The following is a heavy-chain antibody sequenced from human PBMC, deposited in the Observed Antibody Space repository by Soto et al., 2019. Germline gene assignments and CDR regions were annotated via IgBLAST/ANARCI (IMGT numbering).Heavy chain of an antibody. CDR3: AKDRRPTAYYDRSGYYYVY. D-gene: IGHD3-22*01. Sequence: EVQLLESGGGLVQPGGSLRLSCAASGFTFSSYAMSWVRQAPGKGLEWVSAISGSGGSTYYADSVKGRFTISRDNSKNTLYLQMNSLRAEDTAVYYCAKDRRPTAYYDRSGYYYVYWGQGTLVTVSS. CDR2: ISGSGGST. CDR1: GFTFSSYA. J-gene: IGHJ4*02. V-gene: IGHV3-23*01.